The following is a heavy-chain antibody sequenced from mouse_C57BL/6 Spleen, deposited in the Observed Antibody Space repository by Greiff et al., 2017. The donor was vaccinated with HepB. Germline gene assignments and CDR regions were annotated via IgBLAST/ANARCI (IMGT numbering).Heavy chain of an antibody. CDR1: GYTFTSYW. CDR2: IDPSDSYT. V-gene: IGHV1-69*01. Sequence: QVQLQQPGAELVMPGASVKLSCKASGYTFTSYWMHWVKQRPGQGLEWIGEIDPSDSYTNYNQKFKGKSTLTVDKSSSTAYMQLSSLTSEDSAVYYCARGRYGNYPYWGQGTLVTVSA. CDR3: ARGRYGNYPY. D-gene: IGHD2-1*01. J-gene: IGHJ3*01.